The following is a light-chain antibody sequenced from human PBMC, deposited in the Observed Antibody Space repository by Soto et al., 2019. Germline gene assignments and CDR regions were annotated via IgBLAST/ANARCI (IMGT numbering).Light chain of an antibody. V-gene: IGKV3-20*01. Sequence: ESVLTQSPGTLSLSPGERATLSCRASQSVSSSYLAWYQQKPGQAPRLLIYGASSRATGIPDRFSGSGSGTDFTLTISRLEPAAFAVYYCQQYGSSLALTFGGGTKVDIK. CDR1: QSVSSSY. CDR3: QQYGSSLALT. CDR2: GAS. J-gene: IGKJ4*01.